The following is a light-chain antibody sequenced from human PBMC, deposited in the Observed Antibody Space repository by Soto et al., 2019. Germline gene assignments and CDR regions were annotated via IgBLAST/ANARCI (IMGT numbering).Light chain of an antibody. V-gene: IGLV2-14*01. Sequence: QSALTQPASVSGSPGQSITISCTGTSSDVGGYNYVSWYQQHPGKAPKLMIYDVTDRPSGVSNRFSGFKPGNTASLTISGLQAEDEADYYCSSYTSSSTPYVFGTGTKVTVL. CDR2: DVT. J-gene: IGLJ1*01. CDR3: SSYTSSSTPYV. CDR1: SSDVGGYNY.